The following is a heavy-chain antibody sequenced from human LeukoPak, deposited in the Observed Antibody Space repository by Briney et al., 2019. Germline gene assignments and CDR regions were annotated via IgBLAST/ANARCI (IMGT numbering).Heavy chain of an antibody. V-gene: IGHV4-59*01. D-gene: IGHD2-2*01. CDR2: IYYSGST. J-gene: IGHJ4*02. Sequence: SETLSLTCTVSGGSISSYYWSWIRQPPGKELEWIGYIYYSGSTNYNPSLKSRVTISVDTSKNQFSLKLSSVTAEDTAIYYCAKQRSEVPVAASNYWGQGTLVTVSS. CDR3: AKQRSEVPVAASNY. CDR1: GGSISSYY.